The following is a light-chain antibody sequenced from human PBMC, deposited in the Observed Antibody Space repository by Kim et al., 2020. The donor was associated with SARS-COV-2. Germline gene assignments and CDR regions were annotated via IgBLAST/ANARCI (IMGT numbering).Light chain of an antibody. J-gene: IGLJ1*01. Sequence: PGGTVPLTSSSSTGAVTSASYPTWFQQRPAQAPRSLIDVTSSGRSWTPARFSGSLLGGKAALTLSGVQPEDEAEYYCLLYYGGAYVFGTGTQLTVL. V-gene: IGLV7-43*01. CDR2: VTS. CDR1: TGAVTSASY. CDR3: LLYYGGAYV.